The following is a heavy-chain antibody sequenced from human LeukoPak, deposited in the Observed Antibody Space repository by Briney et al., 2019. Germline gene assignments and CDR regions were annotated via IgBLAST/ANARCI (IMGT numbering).Heavy chain of an antibody. J-gene: IGHJ4*02. CDR1: GFTFSDSA. CDR3: TRPSDTEGDY. CDR2: IRSKAKSYAT. Sequence: PGGSLRLSCAASGFTFSDSAMHWVRQASGKGLEWVGRIRSKAKSYATAYAASVKGRFTISRDDLKNTAYLQMNSLKTEDTAVYYCTRPSDTEGDYWGQGTLVTVSS. D-gene: IGHD5-18*01. V-gene: IGHV3-73*01.